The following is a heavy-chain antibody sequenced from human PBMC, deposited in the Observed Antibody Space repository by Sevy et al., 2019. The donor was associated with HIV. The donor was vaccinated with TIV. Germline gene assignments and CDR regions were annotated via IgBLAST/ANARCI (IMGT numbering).Heavy chain of an antibody. CDR3: AEGYRYGLPIQYGMDV. CDR2: ISSSSSTI. CDR1: GFTFSSYS. Sequence: GGSLRLSCAASGFTFSSYSMNWVRQAPGKGLEWVSYISSSSSTIYYADSVKGRFTISRDNAKNSLYLQMNSLRPEDTALYYCAEGYRYGLPIQYGMDVWGQGTTVTVSS. V-gene: IGHV3-48*04. J-gene: IGHJ6*02. D-gene: IGHD5-18*01.